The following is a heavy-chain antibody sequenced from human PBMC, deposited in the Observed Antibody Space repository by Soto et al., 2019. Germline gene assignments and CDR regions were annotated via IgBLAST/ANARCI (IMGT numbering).Heavy chain of an antibody. V-gene: IGHV4-31*03. CDR1: GDSLTVGGHY. J-gene: IGHJ3*01. Sequence: QVQLRESGPGLVKPSETLSLTCFVSGDSLTVGGHYWTWIRQHPGKGLDWIGYIYHSGGTYYNPSLKSRVTISVDTSENRFSLRLPSVAAADTAVYYCVRGNNGFDLWGQGKMVTVSS. CDR2: IYHSGGT. CDR3: VRGNNGFDL.